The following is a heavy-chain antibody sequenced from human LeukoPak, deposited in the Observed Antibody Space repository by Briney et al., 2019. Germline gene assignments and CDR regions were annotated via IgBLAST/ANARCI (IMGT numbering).Heavy chain of an antibody. J-gene: IGHJ6*02. CDR3: ARGGGDYGMDV. Sequence: GASVKVSCKASGYSFTGYYIHWVRQAPGQGLEWMGIINPSGGSTSYAQKLQGRVTMTTDTSTSTAYMELRSLRSDDTAVYYCARGGGDYGMDVWGQGTTVTVSS. CDR1: GYSFTGYY. V-gene: IGHV1-46*01. CDR2: INPSGGST. D-gene: IGHD4-17*01.